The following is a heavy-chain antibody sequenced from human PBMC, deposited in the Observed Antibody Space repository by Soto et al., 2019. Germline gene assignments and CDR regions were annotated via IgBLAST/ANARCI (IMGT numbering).Heavy chain of an antibody. J-gene: IGHJ6*03. D-gene: IGHD3-3*01. V-gene: IGHV3-23*01. CDR3: AKHVQIFYYYYYMDV. CDR2: ISGSGGST. CDR1: GFTFSSYA. Sequence: EVQLLESGGGLVQPGGSLRLSCAASGFTFSSYAMSWVRQAPGKGLEWVSAISGSGGSTYYADSVKGRFTISRDNSKNTRYLQMNSLRAEHTAVYYCAKHVQIFYYYYYMDVWGKGTTVTVSS.